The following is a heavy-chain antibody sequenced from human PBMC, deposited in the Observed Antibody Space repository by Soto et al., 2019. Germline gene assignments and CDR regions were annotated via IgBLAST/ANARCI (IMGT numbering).Heavy chain of an antibody. V-gene: IGHV4-34*01. CDR2: INHSGST. J-gene: IGHJ3*02. CDR3: ARVGYSSSWYRRGAFDI. Sequence: QVKLQQWGAGLLKPSETLSLTCAVYGGSFSGYYWSWIRQPPRKGLEWIGEINHSGSTNYNPSLKSRVTISVDTSKNQFSLKLTSVTAADTAVYYCARVGYSSSWYRRGAFDIWGQGTMVTVSS. CDR1: GGSFSGYY. D-gene: IGHD6-13*01.